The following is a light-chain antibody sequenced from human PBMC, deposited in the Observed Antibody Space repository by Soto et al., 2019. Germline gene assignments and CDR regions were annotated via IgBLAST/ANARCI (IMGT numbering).Light chain of an antibody. Sequence: QSVLTQPPSASGAPGQRVTISCSGARSNIGSNYVYWYQQFPGTAPKLLISRNNERPSGVPDRFSGSKSGTSASLAISGLRSEDEADYYSAAWDDSLTTGVFGTGTKVTVL. V-gene: IGLV1-47*01. CDR2: RNN. J-gene: IGLJ1*01. CDR1: RSNIGSNY. CDR3: AAWDDSLTTGV.